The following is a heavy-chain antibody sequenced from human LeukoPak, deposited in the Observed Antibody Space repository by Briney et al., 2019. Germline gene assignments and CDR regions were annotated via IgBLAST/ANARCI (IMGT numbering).Heavy chain of an antibody. V-gene: IGHV4-34*01. J-gene: IGHJ4*02. D-gene: IGHD1-26*01. Sequence: SETLTLTCAVYGGSFSGYYWSWIRQPPGKGLEWTGEINHSGSTNYNPSLKSRVTISVDTSKYQFSLKLSSVTAADTAVYYCASAVIVGATIFDYWGQGTLVTGSS. CDR3: ASAVIVGATIFDY. CDR1: GGSFSGYY. CDR2: INHSGST.